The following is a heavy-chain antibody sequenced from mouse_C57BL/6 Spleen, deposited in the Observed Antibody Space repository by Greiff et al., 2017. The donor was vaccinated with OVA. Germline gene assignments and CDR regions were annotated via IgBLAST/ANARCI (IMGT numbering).Heavy chain of an antibody. J-gene: IGHJ2*01. CDR3: TTTGTGTYFDY. V-gene: IGHV1-15*01. Sequence: QVQLKESGAELVRPGASVTLSCKASGYTFTDYEMHWVKQTPVHGLEWIGAIDPETGGTAYNQKFKGKAILTADKSSSTAYMELRSLTSEDSAVYYCTTTGTGTYFDYWGQGTTLTVSS. D-gene: IGHD4-1*02. CDR1: GYTFTDYE. CDR2: IDPETGGT.